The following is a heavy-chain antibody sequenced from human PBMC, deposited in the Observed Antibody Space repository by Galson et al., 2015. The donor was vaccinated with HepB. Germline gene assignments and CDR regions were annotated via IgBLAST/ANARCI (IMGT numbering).Heavy chain of an antibody. Sequence: SLRLSCAASGFTFDDYGMSWVRQAPGKGLEWVSGINWNGGSTGYADSVKGRFTISRDNAKNSLYLQMNSLRAEDTALYHCARGSRYHWRDDAFDIWGQGTMVTVSS. D-gene: IGHD1-1*01. CDR3: ARGSRYHWRDDAFDI. V-gene: IGHV3-20*01. CDR1: GFTFDDYG. J-gene: IGHJ3*02. CDR2: INWNGGST.